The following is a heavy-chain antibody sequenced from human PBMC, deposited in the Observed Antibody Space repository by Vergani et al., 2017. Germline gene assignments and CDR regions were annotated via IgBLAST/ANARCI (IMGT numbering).Heavy chain of an antibody. CDR1: EYSFGNYW. J-gene: IGHJ4*02. V-gene: IGHV5-51*01. CDR2: IYPADSDT. CDR3: ARHTTYTDS. Sequence: EVELVQSGPEMRKPGESLKISCKCSEYSFGNYWNGWVCQMPGKGLEWMGIIYPADSDTRYSPSFQGQVTISADKSISNSFLQWDSLKGSDTALYSCARHTTYTDSWGQGTLVTVSS. D-gene: IGHD1-1*01.